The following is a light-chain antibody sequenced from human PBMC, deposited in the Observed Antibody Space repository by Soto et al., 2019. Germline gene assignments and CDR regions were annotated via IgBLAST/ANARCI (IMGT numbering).Light chain of an antibody. CDR2: GAS. V-gene: IGKV3-20*01. CDR1: QSVSSSY. CDR3: QQYGSSPPVT. J-gene: IGKJ5*01. Sequence: ESLLTQSPGTLSLSPGERPTLSCRASQSVSSSYLAWYQQKPGQAPRLLIYGASSRATGIPDRFSGSGSGTDFTLTISRLEPEDFAVYYCQQYGSSPPVTFGQGTRLEIK.